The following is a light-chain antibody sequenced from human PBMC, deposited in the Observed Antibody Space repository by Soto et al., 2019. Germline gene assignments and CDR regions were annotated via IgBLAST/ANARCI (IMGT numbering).Light chain of an antibody. V-gene: IGLV2-11*01. Sequence: QSALTQPRSVSGSPGQSVTISCTGSSNDVGGFDSVSWYQQYPGEVPKLIIYDVTKRPSGVPDRFSGSKSGNTASLTISGIQAEDEADYHCCSYAGSYTYVFGTGTKVTVL. CDR2: DVT. CDR1: SNDVGGFDS. J-gene: IGLJ1*01. CDR3: CSYAGSYTYV.